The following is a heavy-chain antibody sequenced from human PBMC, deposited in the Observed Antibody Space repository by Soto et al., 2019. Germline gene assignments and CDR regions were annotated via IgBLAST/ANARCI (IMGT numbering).Heavy chain of an antibody. CDR1: GFTFSSYA. V-gene: IGHV3-23*01. CDR3: AKSRLPYYGSGSHFDY. D-gene: IGHD3-10*01. Sequence: PVGSLRLSCAASGFTFSSYAMSWVRQAPGKGLEWVSAISGSGGSTYYADSVKGRFTISRDNSKNTLYLQMNSLRAEDTAVYYCAKSRLPYYGSGSHFDYWGQGTLVTVSS. J-gene: IGHJ4*02. CDR2: ISGSGGST.